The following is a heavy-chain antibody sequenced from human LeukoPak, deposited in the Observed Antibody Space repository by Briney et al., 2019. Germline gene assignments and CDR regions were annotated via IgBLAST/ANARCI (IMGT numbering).Heavy chain of an antibody. Sequence: PSETLSLTCTVSGGPISGYYWSWIRQPPGKGLEWIGYIYYSGSTYYNPSLKSRVTLSVDTSKNQFSLKLTSVTAADTAVYYCARDFHLTGATSRWFDPWGQGTLVTVSS. V-gene: IGHV4-59*12. CDR2: IYYSGST. CDR1: GGPISGYY. CDR3: ARDFHLTGATSRWFDP. J-gene: IGHJ5*02. D-gene: IGHD1-7*01.